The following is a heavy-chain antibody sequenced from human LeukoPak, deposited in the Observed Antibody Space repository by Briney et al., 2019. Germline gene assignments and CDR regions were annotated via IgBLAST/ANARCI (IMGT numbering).Heavy chain of an antibody. CDR3: AGGSDDLDY. D-gene: IGHD2-21*01. V-gene: IGHV4-39*01. J-gene: IGHJ4*02. Sequence: PSETLSLTCTVSGGSISRLGSYWGWIRQPPGKGLEWIGSLFYSRSTYYNPSLKSRVTISVDTSKNQFSLKLSSVTAADTAVFYCAGGSDDLDYWGQGTLATVSS. CDR2: LFYSRST. CDR1: GGSISRLGSY.